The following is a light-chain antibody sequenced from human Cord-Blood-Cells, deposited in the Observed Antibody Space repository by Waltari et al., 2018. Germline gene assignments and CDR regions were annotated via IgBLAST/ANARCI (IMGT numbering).Light chain of an antibody. V-gene: IGLV2-14*01. CDR1: SSDVGGHNY. J-gene: IGLJ3*02. Sequence: QSALTQPASVSGSPGQSITISCTGTSSDVGGHNYVSWYQQHPGKAPKLMIYDVSKRPSGVSNRFSGSKSGNTASLTISGLQAEDEADYYCSSYTSSSWVFGGGTKLTVL. CDR2: DVS. CDR3: SSYTSSSWV.